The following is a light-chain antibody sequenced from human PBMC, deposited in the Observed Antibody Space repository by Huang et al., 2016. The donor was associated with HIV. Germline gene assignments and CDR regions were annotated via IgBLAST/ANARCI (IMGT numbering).Light chain of an antibody. CDR3: QQSYNTSYT. V-gene: IGKV1-39*01. J-gene: IGKJ2*01. Sequence: DIQMTQSPSSLSASVGDRVTLTCRASQSISIYLEWYQQKPGKASNLLIYAASSLQSGVPSRFSGSGSGTDFTLTISSLQPEDFATYYCQQSYNTSYTFGQGTKLEIK. CDR1: QSISIY. CDR2: AAS.